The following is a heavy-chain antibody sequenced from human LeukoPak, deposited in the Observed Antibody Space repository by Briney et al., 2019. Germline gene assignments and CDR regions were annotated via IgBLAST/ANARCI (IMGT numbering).Heavy chain of an antibody. V-gene: IGHV4-34*01. CDR2: INHSGST. CDR3: ARGRFYGSALNRYDY. Sequence: SETLSLTCAVYGGSFSGYYWSWIRQPPGKGLECIGEINHSGSTNYNPSLKSRVTISVDTSKNQFSLKLSSVTAADTAVYYCARGRFYGSALNRYDYWGQGTLVTVSS. D-gene: IGHD3-10*01. J-gene: IGHJ4*02. CDR1: GGSFSGYY.